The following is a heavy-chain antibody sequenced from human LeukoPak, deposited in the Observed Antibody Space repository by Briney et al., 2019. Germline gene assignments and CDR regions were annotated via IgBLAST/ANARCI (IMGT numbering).Heavy chain of an antibody. CDR2: IYYSGST. J-gene: IGHJ4*02. Sequence: PSETLSLTCTVSGGSVSSGSYYWSWIRQPPGKGLEWIGYIYYSGSTNYNPSLKNRVTISVDTSKNQFSLKLSSVTAADTAVYYCARRGTSSSWAHFDYWGQGTLVTVSS. CDR3: ARRGTSSSWAHFDY. D-gene: IGHD6-13*01. V-gene: IGHV4-61*01. CDR1: GGSVSSGSYY.